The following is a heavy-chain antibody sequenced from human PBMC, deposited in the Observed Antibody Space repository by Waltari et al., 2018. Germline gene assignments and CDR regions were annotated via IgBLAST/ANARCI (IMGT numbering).Heavy chain of an antibody. Sequence: QVQLQQWGAGLLKPSETLSLTCAVYGGPFSGYYWSWIRQPPGKGREWIGEINHSGSTNYNPSLKSRVTISVDTSKNQFSLKLSSVTAADTAVYYCAREGYYYYGMDVWGQGPRSPSP. CDR3: AREGYYYYGMDV. CDR2: INHSGST. V-gene: IGHV4-34*01. CDR1: GGPFSGYY. J-gene: IGHJ6*02.